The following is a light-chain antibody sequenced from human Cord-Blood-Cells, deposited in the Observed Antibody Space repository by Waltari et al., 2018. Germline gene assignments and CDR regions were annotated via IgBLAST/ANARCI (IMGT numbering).Light chain of an antibody. J-gene: IGLJ3*02. CDR2: EGS. CDR3: CSYAGRSTYWV. V-gene: IGLV2-23*01. CDR1: SSDVGRYNL. Sequence: QSALTQPASVSGSPGQSITLSCTGTSSDVGRYNLVPWYQQHPGKAPKLMIYEGSKRPSGVSNRFSGSKSGNTASLTISGLQAEDEADYYCCSYAGRSTYWVFGGGTKLTVL.